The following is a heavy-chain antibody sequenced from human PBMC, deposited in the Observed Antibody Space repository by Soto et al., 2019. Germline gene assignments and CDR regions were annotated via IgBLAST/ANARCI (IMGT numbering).Heavy chain of an antibody. CDR1: GGTFSSYA. D-gene: IGHD2-2*02. J-gene: IGHJ6*02. Sequence: GASVKVSGKASGGTFSSYAISWVRQAPGQGLEWMGGVIPIFGTANYAQKFQGRVTITADESTSTAYMEVSSLRSEATAVYYCARGDCSSTSCHTEFSGYYYYHGMDVWGQGAKVTVSS. CDR3: ARGDCSSTSCHTEFSGYYYYHGMDV. CDR2: VIPIFGTA. V-gene: IGHV1-69*13.